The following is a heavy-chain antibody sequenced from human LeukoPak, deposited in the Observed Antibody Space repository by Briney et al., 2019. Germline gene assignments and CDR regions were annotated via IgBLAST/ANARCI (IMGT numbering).Heavy chain of an antibody. J-gene: IGHJ3*02. CDR1: GFTFSSYS. D-gene: IGHD2-2*02. V-gene: IGHV3-21*01. CDR3: ARDLWGNVVPAAIPRGGAFDI. Sequence: PGGSLRLSCAASGFTFSSYSMNWVRQAPGKGLEWVSSISSSSSYIYYADSVKGRFTISRDNAKNSLYLQMNSLRAEDTAVYYCARDLWGNVVPAAIPRGGAFDIWGQGTMVTVSS. CDR2: ISSSSSYI.